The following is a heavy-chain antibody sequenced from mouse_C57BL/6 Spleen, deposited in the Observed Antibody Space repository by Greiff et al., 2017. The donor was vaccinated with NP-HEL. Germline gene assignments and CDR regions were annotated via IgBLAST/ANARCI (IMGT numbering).Heavy chain of an antibody. CDR1: GYTFTDYY. D-gene: IGHD2-5*01. CDR3: ARSQAYYSNYDAMDY. J-gene: IGHJ4*01. CDR2: INPYNGGT. Sequence: VQLQQSGPVLVKPGASVKMSCKASGYTFTDYYMNWVKQSHGKSLEWIGVINPYNGGTSYNQKFKGKATLTVDKSSSTAYMGLNSLTSEDSAVYYCARSQAYYSNYDAMDYWGQGTSVTVSS. V-gene: IGHV1-19*01.